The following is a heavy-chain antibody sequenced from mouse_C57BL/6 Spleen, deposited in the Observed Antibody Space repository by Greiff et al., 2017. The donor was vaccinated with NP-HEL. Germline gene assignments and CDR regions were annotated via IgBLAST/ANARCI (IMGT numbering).Heavy chain of an antibody. CDR2: IDPSDSYT. CDR1: GYTFTSYW. Sequence: VQLQQSGAELVKPGASVKLSCKASGYTFTSYWMQWVKQRPGQGLEWIGEIDPSDSYTNYNQKFKGKATLTVDTSSSTAYMQLSSLTSEDSAVYYCARRAYDGYWYFDVWGTGTTVTVSS. D-gene: IGHD2-12*01. CDR3: ARRAYDGYWYFDV. J-gene: IGHJ1*03. V-gene: IGHV1-50*01.